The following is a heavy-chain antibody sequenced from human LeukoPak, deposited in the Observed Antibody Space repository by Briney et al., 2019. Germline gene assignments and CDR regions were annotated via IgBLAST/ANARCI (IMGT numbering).Heavy chain of an antibody. D-gene: IGHD5-18*01. CDR2: IYTSGST. V-gene: IGHV4-61*02. J-gene: IGHJ6*02. Sequence: TLSLTCTVSGGSISSGSYYWSWIRQPAGKGLEWIGRIYTSGSTNYNPSLKSRVTISVDTSKNQFSLKLSSVTAADTAVYYCARDPSGYSYGYYYGMDVWGQGTSVTVSS. CDR3: ARDPSGYSYGYYYGMDV. CDR1: GGSISSGSYY.